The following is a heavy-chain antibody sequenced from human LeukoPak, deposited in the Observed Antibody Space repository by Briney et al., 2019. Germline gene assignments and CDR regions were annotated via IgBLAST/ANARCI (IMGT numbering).Heavy chain of an antibody. CDR1: GGTFSSYA. J-gene: IGHJ5*02. D-gene: IGHD5/OR15-5a*01. V-gene: IGHV1-69*13. Sequence: GASVKVSCKASGGTFSSYAISWVRQPPGQGLEWMGGIIPIFGTANYAQKFQGRVTITADESTSTAYMELSSLRSEDTAVYYCARDPSTRGWFDPWGQGTLVTVSS. CDR2: IIPIFGTA. CDR3: ARDPSTRGWFDP.